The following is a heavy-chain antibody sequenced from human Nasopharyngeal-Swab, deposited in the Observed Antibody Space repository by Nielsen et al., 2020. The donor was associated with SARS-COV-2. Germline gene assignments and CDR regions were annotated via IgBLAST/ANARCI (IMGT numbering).Heavy chain of an antibody. D-gene: IGHD6-13*01. CDR3: AKDGEVAAARYYFDY. CDR2: LSNDGGDK. Sequence: GGSLRLSCAAPGFTFSRYGMHWVRQVPGKGLEWVAVLSNDGGDKYYADSVKGRFTISRDNSKNTLYLQMNSLRPEDTAVYYCAKDGEVAAARYYFDYWGQGTLVTVSS. V-gene: IGHV3-30*18. J-gene: IGHJ4*02. CDR1: GFTFSRYG.